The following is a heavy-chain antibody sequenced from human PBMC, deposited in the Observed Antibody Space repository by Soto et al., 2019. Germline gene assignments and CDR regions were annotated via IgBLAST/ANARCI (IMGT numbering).Heavy chain of an antibody. V-gene: IGHV4-30-4*08. CDR1: GASXXXXXXX. CDR2: IYYSGST. D-gene: IGHD3-22*01. Sequence: GPGLXKPXQPLXXTXTVSGASXXXXXXXWNFIRXXXXXXLEWIGYIYYSGSTSYNPSLESRLTISIDTSRNQFSLELSSVTAADTAVYFCARASMIGVPGFFDVWGRGTLVTVSS. CDR3: ARASMIGVPGFFDV. J-gene: IGHJ2*01.